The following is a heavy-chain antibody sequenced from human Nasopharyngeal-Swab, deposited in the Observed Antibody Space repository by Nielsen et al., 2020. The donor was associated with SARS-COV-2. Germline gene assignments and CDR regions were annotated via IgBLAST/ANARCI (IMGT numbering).Heavy chain of an antibody. CDR1: GFIFSDYF. CDR3: ALIRGAAGS. V-gene: IGHV3-72*01. J-gene: IGHJ5*02. D-gene: IGHD6-13*01. CDR2: IKNKVSSHTT. Sequence: GESLKISCAASGFIFSDYFIDWVRQAPGRGLEWVGRIKNKVSSHTTESAASVTGRYTISRDDAKNSAFLQINSRKIEDTAVYYCALIRGAAGSWGQGTLVTVHS.